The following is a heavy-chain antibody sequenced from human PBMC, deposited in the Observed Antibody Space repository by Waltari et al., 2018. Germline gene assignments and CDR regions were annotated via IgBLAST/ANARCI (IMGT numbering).Heavy chain of an antibody. CDR2: ISPIFGTA. CDR3: AREAYNWNYEPRELDV. D-gene: IGHD1-7*01. V-gene: IGHV1-69*12. CDR1: GGTFSSYA. Sequence: QVQLVQSGAEVKKPGSSVKVSCKASGGTFSSYAISWVRQAPGQGLEWMGGISPIFGTANYAQKFQGRVTITADESTSTAYMELSSLRSEDTAVYYCAREAYNWNYEPRELDVWGQGTTVTVSS. J-gene: IGHJ6*02.